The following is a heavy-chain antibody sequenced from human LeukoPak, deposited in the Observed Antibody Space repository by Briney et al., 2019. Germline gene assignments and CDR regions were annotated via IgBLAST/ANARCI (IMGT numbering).Heavy chain of an antibody. J-gene: IGHJ6*03. CDR2: IYYSGST. D-gene: IGHD4-11*01. Sequence: SETLSLTCTVSGGSISSYYWSWIRQPPGKGLEWIGYIYYSGSTNYNPSLKSRVTISVDTSKNQFSLKLSSVTAADTAVYYCATNLATVTTLYYYYMDVWGKGTTVTVSS. CDR1: GGSISSYY. V-gene: IGHV4-59*08. CDR3: ATNLATVTTLYYYYMDV.